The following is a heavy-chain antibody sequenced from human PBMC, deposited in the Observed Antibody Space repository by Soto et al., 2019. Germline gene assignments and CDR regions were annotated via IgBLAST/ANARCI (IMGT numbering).Heavy chain of an antibody. Sequence: SETLSLTCTVSGGPVSSPYWSWIRQPPGKGLEWIGYVYDSGSSNYNASLKGRVAISLDTSKQQSSLKLTSVTAADTAIYYCARDLPYFFTSGTSPYWGQGALVTVSS. CDR1: GGPVSSPY. D-gene: IGHD3-10*01. V-gene: IGHV4-59*02. CDR2: VYDSGSS. J-gene: IGHJ4*02. CDR3: ARDLPYFFTSGTSPY.